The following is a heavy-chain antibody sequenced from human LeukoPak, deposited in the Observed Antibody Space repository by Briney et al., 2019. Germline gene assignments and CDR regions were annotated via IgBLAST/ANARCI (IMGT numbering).Heavy chain of an antibody. J-gene: IGHJ3*02. D-gene: IGHD1-26*01. CDR1: GYTFTGYY. Sequence: ASVKVSCKASGYTFTGYYMHWVRHAPGQGLEWMGWINPNSGGTNYAQKFQGRVTMTRDTSISTAYMELSRLRSDDTAVYYCARVGGGVGAADAFDIWGQGTMVTVSS. V-gene: IGHV1-2*02. CDR2: INPNSGGT. CDR3: ARVGGGVGAADAFDI.